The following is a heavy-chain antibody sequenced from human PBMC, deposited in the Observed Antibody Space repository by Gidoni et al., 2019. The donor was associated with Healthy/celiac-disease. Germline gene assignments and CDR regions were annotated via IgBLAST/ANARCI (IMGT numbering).Heavy chain of an antibody. V-gene: IGHV2-26*01. D-gene: IGHD3-10*01. CDR1: GFSLSNARMG. CDR3: ARILLYYYGSGSYYNWGTHYFDY. Sequence: QVTLKESGPVLVKPTETLTLTCTVSGFSLSNARMGVSWIRQPPGKALEWLAHIFSNDEKSYSTSLKSRLTISKDTSKSQVVLTMTNMDPVDTATYYCARILLYYYGSGSYYNWGTHYFDYWGQGTLVTVSS. J-gene: IGHJ4*02. CDR2: IFSNDEK.